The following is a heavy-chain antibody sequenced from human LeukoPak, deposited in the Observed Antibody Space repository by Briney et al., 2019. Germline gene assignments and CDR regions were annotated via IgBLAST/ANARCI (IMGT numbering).Heavy chain of an antibody. Sequence: GGSLRLSCAASGFTFSSYGMHWVRQAPGKGLEWVAFIRYDGSNKYYADSVKGRFTISRDNSKNTLYLQMNSLRAEDTAVYYCGNTYYDFWSSYYPLGHWGQGTLVTV. CDR1: GFTFSSYG. CDR2: IRYDGSNK. J-gene: IGHJ4*02. V-gene: IGHV3-30*02. D-gene: IGHD3-3*01. CDR3: GNTYYDFWSSYYPLGH.